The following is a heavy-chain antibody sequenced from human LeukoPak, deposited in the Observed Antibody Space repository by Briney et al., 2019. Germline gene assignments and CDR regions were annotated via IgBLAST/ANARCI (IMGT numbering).Heavy chain of an antibody. V-gene: IGHV3-23*01. CDR2: ISGSGGST. J-gene: IGHJ4*02. Sequence: GGTLRLSCAASGFTFSSYAMSWVRQAPGKGLEWVSAISGSGGSTYYADSVKGRFTISRDSSKNTLYLQMNSLRAEDTAVYYCAKDNGIGYYDSTSWGQGTLVTVSS. CDR1: GFTFSSYA. CDR3: AKDNGIGYYDSTS. D-gene: IGHD3-22*01.